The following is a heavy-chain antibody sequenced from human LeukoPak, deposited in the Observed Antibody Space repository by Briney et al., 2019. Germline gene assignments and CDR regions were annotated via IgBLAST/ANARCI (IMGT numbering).Heavy chain of an antibody. Sequence: SETLSLTCTVSGGSISSGDYYWSWIRQPPGKGLEWIGYIYYSGSTYYNPSLKGRVTISVDTSKNQFSLKLSSVTAADTAVYYCARDGNCSGGSCYSLGWFDPWGQGTLVTVSS. CDR2: IYYSGST. J-gene: IGHJ5*02. D-gene: IGHD2-15*01. V-gene: IGHV4-30-4*01. CDR1: GGSISSGDYY. CDR3: ARDGNCSGGSCYSLGWFDP.